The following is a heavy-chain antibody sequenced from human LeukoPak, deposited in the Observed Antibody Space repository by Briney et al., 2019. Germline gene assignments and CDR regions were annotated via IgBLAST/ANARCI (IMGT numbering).Heavy chain of an antibody. CDR1: GFTFSNCK. CDR2: ISSSGSTI. Sequence: GGSLRLSCAASGFTFSNCKMNWVRQAPGKGLEWVSYISSSGSTIYYADSVRGRFTISRDNAKNSLYLQMNSLRAEDTAVYYCAKGGYYYDSSLSFDYWGQGTLVTVSS. CDR3: AKGGYYYDSSLSFDY. J-gene: IGHJ4*02. V-gene: IGHV3-48*03. D-gene: IGHD3-22*01.